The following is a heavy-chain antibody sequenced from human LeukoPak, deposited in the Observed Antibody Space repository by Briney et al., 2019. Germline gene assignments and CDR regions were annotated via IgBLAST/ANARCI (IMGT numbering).Heavy chain of an antibody. CDR3: VREGKWEMNTTTGSFDY. D-gene: IGHD4-11*01. CDR2: IKEDGSEK. V-gene: IGHV3-7*01. J-gene: IGHJ4*02. CDR1: GFTFSNYW. Sequence: SGGSLRLSCAASGFTFSNYWMNWVRQAPEKGLEWVANIKEDGSEKYYVDSVKGRFTISRDNAENSLYLQMNSLRAEDTAVYYCVREGKWEMNTTTGSFDYWGQGTLVTVSS.